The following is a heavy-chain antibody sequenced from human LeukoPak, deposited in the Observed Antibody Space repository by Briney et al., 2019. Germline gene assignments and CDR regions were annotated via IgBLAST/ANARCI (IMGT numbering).Heavy chain of an antibody. D-gene: IGHD1-1*01. V-gene: IGHV3-11*06. CDR1: GFTFSDYY. CDR3: ALTGSNDAFDI. CDR2: ITSSSDYI. J-gene: IGHJ3*02. Sequence: PGGSLRLSCAASGFTFSDYYMSWVRQAPGKGLEWVSPITSSSDYIQYADSVRGRFTLSRDNAKNSLYLQMNSLRAEDTAVYYCALTGSNDAFDIWGHGTMVTVSS.